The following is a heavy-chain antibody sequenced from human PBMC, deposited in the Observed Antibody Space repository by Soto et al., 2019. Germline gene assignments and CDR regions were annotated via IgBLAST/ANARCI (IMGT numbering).Heavy chain of an antibody. Sequence: GGSLRLSCAASGFTFSSYGMHWVRQAPGKGLEWVAVISYDGSNKYYADSVKGRFTISRDNSKNTLYLQMNSLRAEDTAVYYCAKDVAVRVGATRRYYYYGMDVWGQGTTVTVSS. CDR1: GFTFSSYG. J-gene: IGHJ6*02. CDR3: AKDVAVRVGATRRYYYYGMDV. D-gene: IGHD1-26*01. V-gene: IGHV3-30*18. CDR2: ISYDGSNK.